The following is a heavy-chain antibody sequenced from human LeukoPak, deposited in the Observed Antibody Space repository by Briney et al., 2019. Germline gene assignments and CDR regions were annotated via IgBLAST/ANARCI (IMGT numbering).Heavy chain of an antibody. V-gene: IGHV3-48*04. CDR3: ARDNYDSSGPYYFDY. CDR2: ISSSGSTI. Sequence: GGSLRLSCAASGVIVSSNSMTWVRQSPGKGLEWVSYISSSGSTIYYADSVKGRFTISRDNARNSLYLQMNSLRAEDTAVYYCARDNYDSSGPYYFDYWGQGTLVTVSS. J-gene: IGHJ4*02. CDR1: GVIVSSNS. D-gene: IGHD3-22*01.